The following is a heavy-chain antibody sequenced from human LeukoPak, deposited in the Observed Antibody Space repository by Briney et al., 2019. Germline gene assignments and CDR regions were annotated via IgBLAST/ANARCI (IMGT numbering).Heavy chain of an antibody. CDR1: GGSISTYY. Sequence: SETLSLTCTVSGGSISTYYWNWIRQPPGKGLEWIGYIYYSGNTNYNPSLKSRATISVDTSKNQLSQKLSSVTAADTAVYYCARDNRYGSLDYWGQGTLVTVSS. CDR2: IYYSGNT. CDR3: ARDNRYGSLDY. V-gene: IGHV4-59*01. J-gene: IGHJ4*02. D-gene: IGHD5-18*01.